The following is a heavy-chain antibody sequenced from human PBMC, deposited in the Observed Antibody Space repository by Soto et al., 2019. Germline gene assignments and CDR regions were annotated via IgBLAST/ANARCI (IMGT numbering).Heavy chain of an antibody. CDR1: GYSFTSYW. CDR3: ARQEGKGYCSGGSCYSGNWFDP. J-gene: IGHJ5*02. CDR2: IYPGDSDT. D-gene: IGHD2-15*01. Sequence: GESLKISCKGSGYSFTSYWIGWVRQMPGKGLEWMGIIYPGDSDTRYSPSFQGQVTISADKSISTAYLQWSSLKASDTAMYYCARQEGKGYCSGGSCYSGNWFDPWGQGTRVTVSS. V-gene: IGHV5-51*01.